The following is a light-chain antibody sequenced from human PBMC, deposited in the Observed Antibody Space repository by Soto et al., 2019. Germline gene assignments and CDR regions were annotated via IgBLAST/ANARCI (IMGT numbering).Light chain of an antibody. Sequence: EIVMTQSPATLSVSPGETASLSCRASQSAGNFLAWYQQKPGQAPRLLIYYISTRATGIPARFSGSGSGTDFTLTISSLQSEDSAVYYCQQHNQWPITFGQGTRLEIK. J-gene: IGKJ5*01. CDR2: YIS. V-gene: IGKV3D-15*01. CDR1: QSAGNF. CDR3: QQHNQWPIT.